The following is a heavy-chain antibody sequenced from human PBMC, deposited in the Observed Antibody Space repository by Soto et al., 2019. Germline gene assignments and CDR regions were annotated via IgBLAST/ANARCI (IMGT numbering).Heavy chain of an antibody. Sequence: SETLSLTCTVSGGSITSYYWSWIRLPPGKGLEWIGYIYFSGSANYNPSLKSRVTISVDTSKNQFSLKLSSVTAADTAVYYCAGRIRGFGDYWGQGTLVTVSS. CDR3: AGRIRGFGDY. V-gene: IGHV4-59*08. D-gene: IGHD3-10*01. J-gene: IGHJ4*02. CDR1: GGSITSYY. CDR2: IYFSGSA.